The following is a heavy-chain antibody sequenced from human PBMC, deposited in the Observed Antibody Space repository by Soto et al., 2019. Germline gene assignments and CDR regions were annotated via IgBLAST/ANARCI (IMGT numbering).Heavy chain of an antibody. CDR3: AKDLIRWELQSGGMDV. D-gene: IGHD1-26*01. CDR1: GFTLDDYA. Sequence: GGSLRLSCAASGFTLDDYAMHWVRQAPGKGLEWVSGISWNSGSIGYADSVKGRFTISRGNAKNSLYLQMNSLRAEDTALYYCAKDLIRWELQSGGMDVWGQGTTVTVSS. CDR2: ISWNSGSI. J-gene: IGHJ6*02. V-gene: IGHV3-9*01.